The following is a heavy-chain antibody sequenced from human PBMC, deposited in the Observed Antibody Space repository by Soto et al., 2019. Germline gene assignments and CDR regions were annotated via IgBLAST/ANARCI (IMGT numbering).Heavy chain of an antibody. CDR1: GFTFSSYE. J-gene: IGHJ6*02. D-gene: IGHD3-9*01. CDR3: ARGRYDILIPSGQDV. Sequence: GGSLRLPCAASGFTFSSYEMNWVRQAPGKGLEWVSYISSSGSTIYYADSVKGRFTISRDNAKNSLYLQMNSLRAEDTAVYYCARGRYDILIPSGQDVWGQGTTVTVSS. CDR2: ISSSGSTI. V-gene: IGHV3-48*03.